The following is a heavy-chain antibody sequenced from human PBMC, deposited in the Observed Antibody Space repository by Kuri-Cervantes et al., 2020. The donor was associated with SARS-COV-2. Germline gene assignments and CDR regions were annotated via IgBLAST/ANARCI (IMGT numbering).Heavy chain of an antibody. J-gene: IGHJ5*02. CDR3: ARDLSGRFDP. Sequence: GESLKISCAASGFTFSSYGMHWVRQAPGKGLEWVSAISGSGGSTYYADSVKGRFTISRDNSKNTLYLQMSSLRAEDTAVYYCARDLSGRFDPWGQGTLVTVSS. D-gene: IGHD5/OR15-5a*01. CDR2: ISGSGGST. V-gene: IGHV3-NL1*01. CDR1: GFTFSSYG.